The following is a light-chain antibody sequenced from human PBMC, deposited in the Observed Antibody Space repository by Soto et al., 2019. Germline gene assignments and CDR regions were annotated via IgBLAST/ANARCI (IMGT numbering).Light chain of an antibody. CDR2: GAS. CDR1: QSVSSNN. V-gene: IGKV3-20*01. J-gene: IGKJ3*01. Sequence: IVLTQSPGTLSLSPGERATLSCRASQSVSSNNLAWYQQRPGQAPRVVIYGASTRATGIPERFSGSGSGTDFTLTISRLEPEDFAVYYCQQYGRSPFTFGPGTKVDIE. CDR3: QQYGRSPFT.